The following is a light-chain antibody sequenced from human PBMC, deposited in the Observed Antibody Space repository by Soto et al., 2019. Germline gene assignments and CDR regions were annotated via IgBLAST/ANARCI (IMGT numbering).Light chain of an antibody. CDR2: DAS. CDR1: QSISSW. V-gene: IGKV1-5*01. J-gene: IGKJ1*01. Sequence: DIQMTQSPSTLSASVGDRVTITCRASQSISSWLAWYQQKPGKAPKLLIYDASSLESGVPSRFSGSGSATEFTLTTSSLQPDDFATYYCQQYNNYSEAFGQGTKVDIK. CDR3: QQYNNYSEA.